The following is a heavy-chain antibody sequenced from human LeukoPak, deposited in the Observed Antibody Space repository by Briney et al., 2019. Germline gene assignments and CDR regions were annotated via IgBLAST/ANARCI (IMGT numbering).Heavy chain of an antibody. D-gene: IGHD2/OR15-2a*01. Sequence: ASVKVSCKASGYTFTGYYMHWVRQAPGQGPEWMGWINPNNGVTNYAQKFQGRVTMTRDTSINTAYMELSRLRSDDTAVYYCASGPDTTTYFAGYYFDYWGQGTLVTVSS. J-gene: IGHJ4*02. CDR3: ASGPDTTTYFAGYYFDY. CDR1: GYTFTGYY. CDR2: INPNNGVT. V-gene: IGHV1-2*02.